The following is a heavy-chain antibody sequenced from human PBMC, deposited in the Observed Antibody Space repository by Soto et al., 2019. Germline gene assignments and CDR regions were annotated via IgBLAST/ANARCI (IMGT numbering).Heavy chain of an antibody. D-gene: IGHD6-13*01. J-gene: IGHJ6*02. CDR2: IYPGDSDT. CDR1: GYSFTSYW. Sequence: EVQLVQSGAEVKKPGESLKISCKGSGYSFTSYWIGWVRQMPGKGLEWMGIIYPGDSDTRYSPSFQGQVTISADKSISTAYLQWSSLRASDTAMYYCARTSAAGKYYYGMDVWGQGTTVTVSS. CDR3: ARTSAAGKYYYGMDV. V-gene: IGHV5-51*01.